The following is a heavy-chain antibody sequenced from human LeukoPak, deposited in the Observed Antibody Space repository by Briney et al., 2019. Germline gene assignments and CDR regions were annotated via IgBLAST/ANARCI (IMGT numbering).Heavy chain of an antibody. CDR2: IYYSGST. V-gene: IGHV4-39*07. D-gene: IGHD4-23*01. J-gene: IGHJ4*02. CDR3: AREPTYGGNQGFDY. CDR1: GGSISSSSYY. Sequence: PSETLSLTCTVSGGSISSSSYYWGWIRQPPGKGLEWIGSIYYSGSTYYNPSLKSRVTISIDTSKNQFSLKLSSVTAADTAVYYCAREPTYGGNQGFDYWGQGTLVTVSS.